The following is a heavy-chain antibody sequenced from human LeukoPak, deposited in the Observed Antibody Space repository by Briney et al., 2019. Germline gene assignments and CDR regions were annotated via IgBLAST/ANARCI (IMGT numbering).Heavy chain of an antibody. V-gene: IGHV3-30*18. J-gene: IGHJ4*02. Sequence: GGSLRLSSAASGFTFCSYGMNWVRQAPGQEVEWGAVISYDGSKKYYADSVKGRFTISRDNSKHTLSLQVSSLRTEDTAVYYCAKDRYSYAFEYSDSWGQGTLVTVSS. CDR2: ISYDGSKK. CDR1: GFTFCSYG. CDR3: AKDRYSYAFEYSDS. D-gene: IGHD5-18*01.